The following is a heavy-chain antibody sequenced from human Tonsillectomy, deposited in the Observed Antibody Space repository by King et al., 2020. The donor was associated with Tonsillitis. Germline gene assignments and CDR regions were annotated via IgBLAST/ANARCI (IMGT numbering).Heavy chain of an antibody. Sequence: QLVQSGAEVKKPGASVKVSCKSSGYTFTAYYLHWVRQAPGQGLEWMGWINPNSGGTNYVQKFQGRVTMTRDTSISTAYVELSRLRSDDTAVYYCARGGSWYTSGSFVREDWYFDLWGRGTLVTVSS. D-gene: IGHD6-13*01. CDR2: INPNSGGT. J-gene: IGHJ2*01. CDR1: GYTFTAYY. CDR3: ARGGSWYTSGSFVREDWYFDL. V-gene: IGHV1-2*02.